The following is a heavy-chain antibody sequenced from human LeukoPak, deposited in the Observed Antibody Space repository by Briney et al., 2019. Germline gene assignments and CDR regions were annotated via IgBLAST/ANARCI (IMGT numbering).Heavy chain of an antibody. CDR2: IYYSGST. D-gene: IGHD4-23*01. CDR3: ARRIYGGNPDY. CDR1: GGSISSSSYY. J-gene: IGHJ4*02. V-gene: IGHV4-39*01. Sequence: SEILSLTCTVSGGSISSSSYYWGWIRQPPGKGLEWIASIYYSGSTYYNPSLKSRVTISVDTSKNQFSLKLTSVTAADTAVYYCARRIYGGNPDYWGQGTLVTVSS.